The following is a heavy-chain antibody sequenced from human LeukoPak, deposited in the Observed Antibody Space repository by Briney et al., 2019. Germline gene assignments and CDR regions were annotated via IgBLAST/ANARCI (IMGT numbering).Heavy chain of an antibody. V-gene: IGHV3-23*01. J-gene: IGHJ4*02. CDR2: IRGTGGSR. CDR1: GATFSRYA. Sequence: GGSLRPSCAASGATFSRYAMSWGGQAPGKGLGWVSVIRGTGGSRYYVHSVKGRFTISRNNSKNTLYLQMNSLRVEDTAVYYCAKDGLDDGDPYYFDYWGQGTLVTVSS. CDR3: AKDGLDDGDPYYFDY. D-gene: IGHD4-17*01.